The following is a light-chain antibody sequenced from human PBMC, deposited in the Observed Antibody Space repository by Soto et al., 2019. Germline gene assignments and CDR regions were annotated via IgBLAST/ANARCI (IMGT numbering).Light chain of an antibody. Sequence: DIQMTQSPSTLSASVGDRVTITCRASQSISSWLAWYQQKPGKAPRFLIYDASSLESGVPSRFGGSGSGTEFTLTIYSLQPDDFATYYCQQYNSYPYTFGQGTKLESK. CDR3: QQYNSYPYT. CDR2: DAS. V-gene: IGKV1-5*01. CDR1: QSISSW. J-gene: IGKJ2*01.